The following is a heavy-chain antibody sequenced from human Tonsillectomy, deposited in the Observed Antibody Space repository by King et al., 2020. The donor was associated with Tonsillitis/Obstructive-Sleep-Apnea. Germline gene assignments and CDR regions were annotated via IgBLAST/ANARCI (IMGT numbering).Heavy chain of an antibody. CDR2: ISNDGSNK. CDR3: ARDYRGDRGGVDI. Sequence: VQLVESGGGVVQPGRSLRLSCAVSGFTFSSYVIHWVRQGTGKGLEWVAVISNDGSNKYYADSVKGRFTISRDYSKSTLWLQMSSLREEDTAVYYCARDYRGDRGGVDIWGQGTMVTVSS. V-gene: IGHV3-30*04. J-gene: IGHJ3*02. D-gene: IGHD2-21*01. CDR1: GFTFSSYV.